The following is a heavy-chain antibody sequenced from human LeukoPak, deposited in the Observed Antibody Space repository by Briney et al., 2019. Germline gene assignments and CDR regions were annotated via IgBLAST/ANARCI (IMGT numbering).Heavy chain of an antibody. CDR2: ISYDGSNK. D-gene: IGHD3-22*01. CDR1: GFTFSSYA. Sequence: PGRSLRLSCAASGFTFSSYAMHWVRQAPGKGLEWVAVISYDGSNKYYADSVKGRFTISRDNSKNTLYLQMNSLRAEDTAVYYCARKHYYDSSGAAPAFDIWGQGTVVTVSS. CDR3: ARKHYYDSSGAAPAFDI. V-gene: IGHV3-30*04. J-gene: IGHJ3*02.